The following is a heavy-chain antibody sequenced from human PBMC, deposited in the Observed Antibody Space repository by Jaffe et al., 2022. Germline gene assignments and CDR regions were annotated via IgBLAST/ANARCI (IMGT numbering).Heavy chain of an antibody. Sequence: EVQLVESGGGSVQPGGSLRLSCAASGFTFSDYWMHWVRQAPGKGLVWVSRLNSDGSDTSYADSVKGRFTISRDNAKKTLYVEMNSLRVEDTAVYYCVRDSRYSPDSWGRGTLVIVSS. J-gene: IGHJ4*02. CDR3: VRDSRYSPDS. V-gene: IGHV3-74*01. CDR1: GFTFSDYW. CDR2: LNSDGSDT. D-gene: IGHD2-2*02.